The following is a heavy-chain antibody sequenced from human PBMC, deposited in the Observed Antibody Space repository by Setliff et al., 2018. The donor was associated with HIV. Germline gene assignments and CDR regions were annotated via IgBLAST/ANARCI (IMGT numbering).Heavy chain of an antibody. CDR2: AYHSGRA. J-gene: IGHJ4*02. D-gene: IGHD3-16*01. CDR1: GYSISSGYS. Sequence: SETLSLTCAVSGYSISSGYSWGWVRQPPGKGLEWIGNAYHSGRAFYNPSLESRVTMSIDSSKNLFPLRLDSVTAADSAFYFCAHSLLGAPMIDYWGQGMLVTVSS. V-gene: IGHV4-38-2*01. CDR3: AHSLLGAPMIDY.